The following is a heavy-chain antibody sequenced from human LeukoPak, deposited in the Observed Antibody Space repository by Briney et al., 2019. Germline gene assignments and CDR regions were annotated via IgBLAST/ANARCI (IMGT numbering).Heavy chain of an antibody. CDR2: ITNSGSDT. Sequence: GGSLRLSCAASGLTFSDFTMSWVRQAPGKGLDWISGITNSGSDTYYADSVKGRFTISRDNSKNTLHLQMNGLRVEDTAIYYCVKDRGPGADFDYWGQGTLVTVSS. CDR1: GLTFSDFT. V-gene: IGHV3-23*01. D-gene: IGHD1-26*01. CDR3: VKDRGPGADFDY. J-gene: IGHJ4*02.